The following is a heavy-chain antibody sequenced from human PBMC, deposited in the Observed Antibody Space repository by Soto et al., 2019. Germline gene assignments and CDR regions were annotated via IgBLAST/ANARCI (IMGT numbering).Heavy chain of an antibody. D-gene: IGHD2-21*02. CDR3: ARGGPVTPFDY. Sequence: QVRLQESGPGLVKPSQTLSLTSTVSGGSISSGDYYWSWLRQAPGKGLEWIEYIYYSGSTYYNPSLESRVTRSVYTSKNQLSLKLSSVTAADTAVYSCARGGPVTPFDYWGQGTMVTVSS. CDR1: GGSISSGDYY. CDR2: IYYSGST. V-gene: IGHV4-30-4*01. J-gene: IGHJ4*02.